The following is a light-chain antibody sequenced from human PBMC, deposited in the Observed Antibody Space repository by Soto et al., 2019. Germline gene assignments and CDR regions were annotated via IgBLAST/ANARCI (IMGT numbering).Light chain of an antibody. J-gene: IGLJ1*01. CDR2: EVT. CDR3: SSYSGSTTSYV. V-gene: IGLV2-14*01. CDR1: SSDVGNFNY. Sequence: QSALTQPASVSGSPGQSISISCTTTSSDVGNFNYVSWYQQHPGRAPKLMIYEVTHRPSGVSNRFSGSKSGNTASLIISGLQADDEADYYCSSYSGSTTSYVFGIGTQVTVL.